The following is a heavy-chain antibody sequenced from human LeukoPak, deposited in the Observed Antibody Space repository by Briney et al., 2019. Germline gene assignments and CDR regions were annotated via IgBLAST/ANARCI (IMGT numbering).Heavy chain of an antibody. CDR2: ISSSSIYT. CDR1: GFIFSDYY. J-gene: IGHJ4*02. CDR3: ARGSPPDY. Sequence: PGGSLRLSCAASGFIFSDYYMSWIRQAPGKGLEWLSYISSSSIYTSYADSVKGRFTISRDNAKNSLYLQLNSLRAEDTAVYYCARGSPPDYWSQGTLVTVSS. V-gene: IGHV3-11*05. D-gene: IGHD2-15*01.